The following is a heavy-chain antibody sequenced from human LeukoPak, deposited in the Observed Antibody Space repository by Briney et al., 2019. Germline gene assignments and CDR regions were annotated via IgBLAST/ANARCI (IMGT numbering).Heavy chain of an antibody. V-gene: IGHV4-34*01. D-gene: IGHD4-17*01. J-gene: IGHJ4*02. CDR3: ARGRGDEYGDYDY. CDR1: GGSFSGYS. Sequence: SETLSLTCAVYGGSFSGYSWSWIRQSPGKGLEWIGEINHSGSINYNPSVRSRVTISEDTSKNQFSLNLNSETAADTAVYYCARGRGDEYGDYDYWGQGTLVTVSS. CDR2: INHSGSI.